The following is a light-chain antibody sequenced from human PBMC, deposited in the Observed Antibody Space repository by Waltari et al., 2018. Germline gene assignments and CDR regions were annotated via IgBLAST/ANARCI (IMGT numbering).Light chain of an antibody. V-gene: IGLV1-40*03. CDR3: QSYDSSLRGWV. J-gene: IGLJ3*02. Sequence: NIGASYDVNWYQQLPGTAPKLLIYGTFNRPSGVPDRFSGSKSGASASLAITGLQGVDEADYYCQSYDSSLRGWVFGGGTKLTVL. CDR1: NIGASYD. CDR2: GTF.